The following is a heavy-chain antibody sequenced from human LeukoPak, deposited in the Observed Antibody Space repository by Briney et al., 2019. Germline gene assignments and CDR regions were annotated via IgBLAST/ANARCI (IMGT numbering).Heavy chain of an antibody. CDR2: IVVGSGNT. Sequence: SVKVSCKASAFTFTSSAMQWVRQARGQRLEWIGWIVVGSGNTNYAQKFQERVTITRDMSTSTAYMELSSLRSEDTAVYYCAPDVVLFGERFDYWGQGTLVTLSS. V-gene: IGHV1-58*02. CDR1: AFTFTSSA. D-gene: IGHD3-10*01. J-gene: IGHJ4*02. CDR3: APDVVLFGERFDY.